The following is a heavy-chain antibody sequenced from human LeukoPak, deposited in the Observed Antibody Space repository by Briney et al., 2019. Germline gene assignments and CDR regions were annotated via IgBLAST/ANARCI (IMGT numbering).Heavy chain of an antibody. CDR1: GFTFSSYA. J-gene: IGHJ4*02. Sequence: GGSLRLSCAASGFTFSSYAMHWVRQAPGKGLEWVAVISYDGNNKYYADSVKGRFTISRDNSKNTLYLRMNSLRTEDTAVYYCARSFSSSWSRFDYWGQGTLVTVSS. CDR3: ARSFSSSWSRFDY. CDR2: ISYDGNNK. D-gene: IGHD6-13*01. V-gene: IGHV3-30-3*01.